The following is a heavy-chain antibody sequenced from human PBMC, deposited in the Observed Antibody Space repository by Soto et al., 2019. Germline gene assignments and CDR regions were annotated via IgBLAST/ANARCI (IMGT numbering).Heavy chain of an antibody. CDR3: AKDVYYGASDF. CDR2: INTDGGST. D-gene: IGHD3-10*01. CDR1: GFTFSNYW. V-gene: IGHV3-74*01. Sequence: EVQLVESGGGLVHPGGSLRLSCAASGFTFSNYWMHWVRQLPGKGLEWIARINTDGGSTGYAASVRGRFTIFRDNAKSMLYVQMNSLRAEDTAVYYCAKDVYYGASDFWGQGALVNVSS. J-gene: IGHJ4*02.